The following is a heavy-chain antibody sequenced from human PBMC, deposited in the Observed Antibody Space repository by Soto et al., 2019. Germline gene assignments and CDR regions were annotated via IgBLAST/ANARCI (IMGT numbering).Heavy chain of an antibody. CDR1: GLTISGKKY. J-gene: IGHJ3*01. Sequence: DVQLVESGGGLIQPGESLRLSCAAFGLTISGKKYVAWVRQAPGKGLEWVSALYDVDGSFYADSVTGRFTTSSDSSKTTVSLHMNDLRPDDTAVYYCATWHEREHAFDVWGQGTMVTISS. CDR2: LYDVDGS. CDR3: ATWHEREHAFDV. D-gene: IGHD1-1*01. V-gene: IGHV3-53*01.